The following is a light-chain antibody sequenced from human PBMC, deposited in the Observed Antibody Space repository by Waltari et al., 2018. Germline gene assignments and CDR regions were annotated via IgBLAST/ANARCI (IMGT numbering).Light chain of an antibody. CDR1: QSRLHNNGYNS. Sequence: DIVMTQSPLSLPVTPGGPASISCGSSQSRLHNNGYNSLDGYLQKPGQAQPLLIYLGSNRASWVPDKFSGCGAGTDYTLKTSRVEAEDVGVYYCMPALQTPRTFGQGTKVEIK. CDR3: MPALQTPRT. J-gene: IGKJ1*01. CDR2: LGS. V-gene: IGKV2-28*01.